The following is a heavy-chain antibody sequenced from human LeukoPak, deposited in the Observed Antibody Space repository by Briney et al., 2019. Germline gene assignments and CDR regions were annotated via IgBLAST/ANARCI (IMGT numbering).Heavy chain of an antibody. CDR1: GFTFSSYA. CDR2: ISGSGGST. V-gene: IGHV3-23*01. CDR3: ATEGRELLRGAFDI. J-gene: IGHJ3*02. D-gene: IGHD1-26*01. Sequence: GGSLRLSCAASGFTFSSYAMSWVRQAPGKGLVWVSAISGSGGSTYYADSVKGRFTISRNNSKNTLYLQTNSLRAEDTAVYYCATEGRELLRGAFDIWGQGTMVTVSS.